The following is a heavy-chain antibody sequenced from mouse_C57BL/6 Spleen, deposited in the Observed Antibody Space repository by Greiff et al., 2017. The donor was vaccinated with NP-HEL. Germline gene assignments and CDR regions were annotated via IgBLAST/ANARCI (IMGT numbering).Heavy chain of an antibody. CDR3: ARDRGLGRGYFDY. J-gene: IGHJ2*01. D-gene: IGHD4-1*01. Sequence: EVQLVESGGGLVKPGGSLKLSCAASGFTFSSYAMSWVRQTPEKRLEWVATISDGGSYTYYPDNVKGRFTISRDNAKNNLYLQMSHLKSEDTAMYYCARDRGLGRGYFDYWGQGTTLTVSS. V-gene: IGHV5-4*01. CDR2: ISDGGSYT. CDR1: GFTFSSYA.